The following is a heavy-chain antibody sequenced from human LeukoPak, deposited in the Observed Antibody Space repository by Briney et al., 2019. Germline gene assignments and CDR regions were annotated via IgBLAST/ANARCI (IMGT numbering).Heavy chain of an antibody. CDR2: ISYDGSNK. CDR1: GFTFSSYG. V-gene: IGHV3-30*18. J-gene: IGHJ4*02. CDR3: AKYITGTGY. Sequence: GRSLRLSCAASGFTFSSYGMHWVRQAPGKGLEWVAVISYDGSNKYYADSVKGRFTISRDNSKNTLYLQMNSLRAEDTAVYYCAKYITGTGYWGQGTLVTVSS. D-gene: IGHD1-20*01.